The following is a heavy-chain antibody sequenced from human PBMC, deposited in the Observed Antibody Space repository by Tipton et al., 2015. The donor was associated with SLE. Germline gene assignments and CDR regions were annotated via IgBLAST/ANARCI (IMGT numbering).Heavy chain of an antibody. CDR1: GGSFSGYY. CDR2: IYYSGST. CDR3: ARDSFSLRESSARDPGAFDI. V-gene: IGHV4-59*01. Sequence: TLSLTCAVYGGSFSGYYWSWIRQPPGKGLEWIGYIYYSGSTNYNPSLKSRVTISVDTSKNQFSLKLSSVTAADTAAYYCARDSFSLRESSARDPGAFDIWGQGTMVTVSS. J-gene: IGHJ3*02. D-gene: IGHD3-22*01.